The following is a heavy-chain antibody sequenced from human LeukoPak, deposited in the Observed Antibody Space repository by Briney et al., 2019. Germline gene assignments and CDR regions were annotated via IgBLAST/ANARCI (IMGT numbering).Heavy chain of an antibody. Sequence: SETLSLTCTVSGGSISSYYWSWIRLPPGKGLEWIGYIYYSGSTNYNPSLKSRVTISVDTSKNQFSLRLSSVTAADTAVYYCAREREWFDPWGQGTLVTVSS. J-gene: IGHJ5*02. CDR2: IYYSGST. CDR1: GGSISSYY. V-gene: IGHV4-59*12. D-gene: IGHD1-26*01. CDR3: AREREWFDP.